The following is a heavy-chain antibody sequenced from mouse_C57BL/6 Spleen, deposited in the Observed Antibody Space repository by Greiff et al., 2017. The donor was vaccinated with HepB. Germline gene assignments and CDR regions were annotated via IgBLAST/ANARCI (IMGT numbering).Heavy chain of an antibody. D-gene: IGHD2-2*01. CDR1: GFSLTSYA. V-gene: IGHV2-9-1*01. Sequence: QVQLQQSGPGLVAPSQSLSITCTVSGFSLTSYAISWVRQPPGKGLEWLGVIWTGGGTNYNSALKSRLSISKDNSKSQVFLKMNSLQTDDTARYYCARFPNGYDDLLDYWGQGTTLTVSS. CDR2: IWTGGGT. J-gene: IGHJ2*01. CDR3: ARFPNGYDDLLDY.